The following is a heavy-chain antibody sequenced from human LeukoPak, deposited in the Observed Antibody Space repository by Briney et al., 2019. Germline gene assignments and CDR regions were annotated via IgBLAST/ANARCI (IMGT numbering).Heavy chain of an antibody. V-gene: IGHV4-34*01. CDR3: ARGSRSKYYYYYMDV. CDR2: INHSGST. D-gene: IGHD2-15*01. Sequence: SSETLSLTCAVYGGSFSGYYWSWIRQPPGKGLEWIGEINHSGSTNYNPSLKSRVTISVDTCKNQFSLKLSSVTAADTAVYYCARGSRSKYYYYYMDVWGKGTTVTVSS. J-gene: IGHJ6*03. CDR1: GGSFSGYY.